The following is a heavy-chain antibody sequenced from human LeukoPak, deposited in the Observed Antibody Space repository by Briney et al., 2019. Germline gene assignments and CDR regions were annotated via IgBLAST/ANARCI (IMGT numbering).Heavy chain of an antibody. CDR2: INEDGSDK. J-gene: IGHJ4*02. Sequence: PGGSLRLSCAASGFTFSHYWMSWIRQAPGEGLKWAAHINEDGSDKYYVDSVKGRFTISRDNAKNSLYLQMNSLRAEDTAVYYCVSWAGKYYETSDYSLAPSNSWGQGTLVTVSS. CDR3: VSWAGKYYETSDYSLAPSNS. CDR1: GFTFSHYW. V-gene: IGHV3-7*01. D-gene: IGHD3-22*01.